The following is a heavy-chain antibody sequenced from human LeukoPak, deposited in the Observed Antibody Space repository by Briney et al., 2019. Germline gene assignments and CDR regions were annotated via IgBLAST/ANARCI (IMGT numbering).Heavy chain of an antibody. J-gene: IGHJ4*02. Sequence: GASVKVSCKASGYTFSSYALIWVRQAPGQGLEWMGWINTKTGDPTYAQDFTGRFVFSLDTSVNTAFLQINSLKTEDTAVYYCARDVLTVVVAGSSFEFWGQGTLVSVSP. D-gene: IGHD2-15*01. CDR1: GYTFSSYA. CDR3: ARDVLTVVVAGSSFEF. CDR2: INTKTGDP. V-gene: IGHV7-4-1*02.